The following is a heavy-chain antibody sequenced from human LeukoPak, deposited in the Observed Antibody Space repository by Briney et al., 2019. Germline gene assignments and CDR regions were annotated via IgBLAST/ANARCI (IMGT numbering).Heavy chain of an antibody. CDR2: ITDTGSGT. Sequence: GGSLRLSCAASGFTFSSYGMSWVRQAPGKRLEWVAAITDTGSGTYYADSVKGRFTISRDNSKNTLYLQMNSLRAEDTAVYYCAKRVPYSTSSVYFDYWGQGTLVTVSS. CDR3: AKRVPYSTSSVYFDY. D-gene: IGHD6-6*01. CDR1: GFTFSSYG. V-gene: IGHV3-23*01. J-gene: IGHJ4*02.